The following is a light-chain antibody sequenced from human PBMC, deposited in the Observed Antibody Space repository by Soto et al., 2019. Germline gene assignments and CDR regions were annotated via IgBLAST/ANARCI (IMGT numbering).Light chain of an antibody. V-gene: IGKV3-20*01. J-gene: IGKJ3*01. CDR2: GAS. CDR1: QSVSSSY. CDR3: QQYGSSFT. Sequence: EIVLTQSPGTLSLSPGERATLSCRASQSVSSSYLAWYQQKPGQAPRLLIYGASSRATGIPDRFSGSGSGTDFTITISRLKPEDFAVYYCQQYGSSFTFGPGTKVDIK.